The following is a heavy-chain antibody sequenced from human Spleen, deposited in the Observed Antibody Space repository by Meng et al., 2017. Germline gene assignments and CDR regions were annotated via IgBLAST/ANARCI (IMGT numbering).Heavy chain of an antibody. D-gene: IGHD5-18*01. CDR1: GFSFSDYW. V-gene: IGHV3-7*01. Sequence: GESLKISCAASGFSFSDYWMSWVRQAPGKGLEWVANIKQDESEKNYVGSVKGRFTISRDNAKNSLYLQMNSLRAEDTAVYYCARGFRYSYGDHFDYWGQGTLVTVSS. J-gene: IGHJ4*02. CDR3: ARGFRYSYGDHFDY. CDR2: IKQDESEK.